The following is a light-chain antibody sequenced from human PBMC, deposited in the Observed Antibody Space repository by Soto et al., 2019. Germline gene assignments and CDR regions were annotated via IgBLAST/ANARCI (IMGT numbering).Light chain of an antibody. V-gene: IGLV2-14*03. J-gene: IGLJ2*01. CDR1: SSDVGGYDY. Sequence: QSALTQPASVSGSPGQSITISCTGTSSDVGGYDYVSWYQQHPGNAPKLIIYDVSSRPSGVSNRFSGSKSGSTASLTISGLQAEDEADYYCNSHTSSATLVFGGGTKLTVL. CDR2: DVS. CDR3: NSHTSSATLV.